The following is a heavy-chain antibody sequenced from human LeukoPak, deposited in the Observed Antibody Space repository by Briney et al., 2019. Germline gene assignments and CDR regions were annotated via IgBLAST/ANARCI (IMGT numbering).Heavy chain of an antibody. CDR3: TTPGSGSYYWFDP. Sequence: SETLSLTCTVSGGSISSSSYYWGWIRQPPGKGLEWIGSIYYSGSTYYNPSLKSRVTISVDTSKNQFSLKLSSVTAADTAVYYCTTPGSGSYYWFDPWGQGTLVTVSS. CDR1: GGSISSSSYY. CDR2: IYYSGST. D-gene: IGHD3-10*01. J-gene: IGHJ5*02. V-gene: IGHV4-39*07.